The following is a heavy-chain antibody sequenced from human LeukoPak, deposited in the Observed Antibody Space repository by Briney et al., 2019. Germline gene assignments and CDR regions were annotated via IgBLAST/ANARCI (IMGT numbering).Heavy chain of an antibody. CDR2: IYHSGST. Sequence: SETLSLTCTVSGYSIRSGYYWGWIRQPPGKGLEWIGTIYHSGSTYYNPSLKSRVTISVDTSKNQLSLKLRYVTAADTAVYYCARVGSSWYGWFDPWGQGTLVTVSS. D-gene: IGHD6-13*01. CDR3: ARVGSSWYGWFDP. V-gene: IGHV4-38-2*02. J-gene: IGHJ5*02. CDR1: GYSIRSGYY.